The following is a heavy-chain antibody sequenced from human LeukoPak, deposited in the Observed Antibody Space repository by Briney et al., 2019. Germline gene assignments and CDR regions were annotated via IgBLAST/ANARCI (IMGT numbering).Heavy chain of an antibody. CDR2: IYHSGST. V-gene: IGHV4-4*02. J-gene: IGHJ3*02. D-gene: IGHD3-22*01. CDR1: GGSISSSNW. Sequence: SETLSLTCAVSGGSISSSNWWSWVRQPPGKGLVWMGEIYHSGSTNYNPSLKSRVTISVDKSKHQFSLKLSSVTAADTAVYYCATAESGYYDSSGYYYVYDAFDIWGQGTMVTVSS. CDR3: ATAESGYYDSSGYYYVYDAFDI.